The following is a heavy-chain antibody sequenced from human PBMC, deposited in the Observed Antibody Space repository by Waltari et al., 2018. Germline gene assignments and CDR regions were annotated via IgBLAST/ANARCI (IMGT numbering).Heavy chain of an antibody. D-gene: IGHD1-7*01. V-gene: IGHV1-69*13. CDR1: GGTFSSYA. CDR2: IIPIFGTA. J-gene: IGHJ6*03. Sequence: QVQLVQSGAEVKKPGSSVKVSCKASGGTFSSYAISWVRQARGQGLEWMGRIIPIFGTANYAQKFQGRVTITADKSTSTAYMELSSLRSEDTAVYYCAREAGTTSAYYYYMDVWGKGTTVTISS. CDR3: AREAGTTSAYYYYMDV.